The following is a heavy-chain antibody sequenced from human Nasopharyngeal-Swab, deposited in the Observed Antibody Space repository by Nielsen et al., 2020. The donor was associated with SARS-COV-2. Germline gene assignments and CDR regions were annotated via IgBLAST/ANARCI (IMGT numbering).Heavy chain of an antibody. J-gene: IGHJ6*03. Sequence: GGSLRLSCAASGFTFSDYYMSWIRQAPGKGLEWVSYISNSESTIYYADSVKGRFTISRDNAKNSLYLQMNSLRAEDTAVYYCARMAAALGYYYYYMDVWGKGTTVTVSS. CDR1: GFTFSDYY. CDR3: ARMAAALGYYYYYMDV. CDR2: ISNSESTI. D-gene: IGHD6-13*01. V-gene: IGHV3-11*01.